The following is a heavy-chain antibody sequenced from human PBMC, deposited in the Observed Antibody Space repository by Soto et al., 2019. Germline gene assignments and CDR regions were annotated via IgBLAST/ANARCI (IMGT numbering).Heavy chain of an antibody. J-gene: IGHJ4*02. Sequence: QVQLVQSGAEVKKPGSSVKVSCSASAGTFDSYTISWVRQVPGQGLEWMGRIIPMLRMANFAQNFQGRVTMNADESTSTDYMVLSSRRSEDTAVYFCATNYGSGSTHFDHWGQGTPVTVTS. D-gene: IGHD3-10*01. CDR3: ATNYGSGSTHFDH. V-gene: IGHV1-69*02. CDR2: IIPMLRMA. CDR1: AGTFDSYT.